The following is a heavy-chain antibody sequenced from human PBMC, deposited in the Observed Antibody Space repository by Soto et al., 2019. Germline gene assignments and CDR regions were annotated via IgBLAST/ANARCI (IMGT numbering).Heavy chain of an antibody. CDR3: AREVVRAAIRVGAWFDP. V-gene: IGHV4-31*03. CDR1: GGSISSGGYY. J-gene: IGHJ5*02. Sequence: QVQLQESGPGLVKPSQTLSLTCTVSGGSISSGGYYWSWIRQHPGKGLEWIGYIYYSGSTYYNPSLKSGVTISVDTSKNQFSLKLSSVTAADTAVYFCAREVVRAAIRVGAWFDPFGQGTLVTGSS. CDR2: IYYSGST. D-gene: IGHD2-2*01.